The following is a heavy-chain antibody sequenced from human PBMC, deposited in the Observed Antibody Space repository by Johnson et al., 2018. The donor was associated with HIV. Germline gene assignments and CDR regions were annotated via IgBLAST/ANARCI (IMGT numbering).Heavy chain of an antibody. J-gene: IGHJ3*02. Sequence: VQLVESGGGVVQPGGSLGLSCAASGFTFSNYWMSWVRQAPGKGLEWVASIKQDGSEKYYVDSVKGRFTISRDNAKNSLYLQMNSLRAEDTALYYCARERYGSQAIDGFDIWGQGTMVTVSS. CDR3: ARERYGSQAIDGFDI. CDR1: GFTFSNYW. CDR2: IKQDGSEK. D-gene: IGHD2-15*01. V-gene: IGHV3-7*05.